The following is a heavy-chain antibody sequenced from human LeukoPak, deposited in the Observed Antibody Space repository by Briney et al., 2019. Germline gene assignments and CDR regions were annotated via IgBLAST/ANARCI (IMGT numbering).Heavy chain of an antibody. CDR2: INHSGRA. CDR3: ARARSLTVRLFDY. CDR1: GETFNTSY. D-gene: IGHD4-11*01. Sequence: SETLTLTCTFQGETFNTSYWTWIRQPPGKGLEWIGDINHSGRANYNASLESRGSISVDVSRHEILLMLISVTGADTAVFYCARARSLTVRLFDYWSQGTLVTVSS. J-gene: IGHJ4*02. V-gene: IGHV4-34*01.